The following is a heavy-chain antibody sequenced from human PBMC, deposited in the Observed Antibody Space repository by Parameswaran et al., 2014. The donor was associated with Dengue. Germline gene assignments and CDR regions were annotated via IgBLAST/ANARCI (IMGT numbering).Heavy chain of an antibody. D-gene: IGHD5-18*01. Sequence: VRQMPGKGLEWVAVISYDGSNKYYADSVKGRFTISRDNSKNTLYLQMNSLRAEDTAVYYCAKWDVDTAINWGQGTLVTVSS. V-gene: IGHV3-30*18. J-gene: IGHJ4*02. CDR3: AKWDVDTAIN. CDR2: ISYDGSNK.